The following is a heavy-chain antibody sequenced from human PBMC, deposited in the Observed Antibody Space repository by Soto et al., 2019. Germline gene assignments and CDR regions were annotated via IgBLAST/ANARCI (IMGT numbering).Heavy chain of an antibody. V-gene: IGHV1-18*01. D-gene: IGHD6-19*01. CDR3: VRDQQWLLPVPLNFDY. CDR1: GFTFSDYG. CDR2: ISAFNGET. J-gene: IGHJ4*02. Sequence: GPSVQVYCPASGFTFSDYGFSWVRQAPGRGLEWMGWISAFNGETNYTQKSEGRVAMTTDAATTTAYMELRSLTVDDTAVYYCVRDQQWLLPVPLNFDYWGQGTVVTVSS.